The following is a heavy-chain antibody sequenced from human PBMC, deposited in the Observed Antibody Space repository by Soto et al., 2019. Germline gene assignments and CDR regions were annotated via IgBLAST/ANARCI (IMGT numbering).Heavy chain of an antibody. Sequence: QPGGSLRLSCAASGFTFRNVWMHWVRQAPGKGLVWVSRINSDGSATDYADSVKGRFTISRDNAKNTLSLQMNSLRAEDTAVYYCAREGDAFDIWGQGTLVTVS. CDR1: GFTFRNVW. CDR3: AREGDAFDI. V-gene: IGHV3-74*01. D-gene: IGHD3-10*01. J-gene: IGHJ3*02. CDR2: INSDGSAT.